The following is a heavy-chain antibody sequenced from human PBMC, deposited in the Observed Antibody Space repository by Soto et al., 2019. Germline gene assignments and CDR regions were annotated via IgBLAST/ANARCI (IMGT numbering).Heavy chain of an antibody. CDR1: GFTFSNYG. D-gene: IGHD3-22*01. CDR2: IWYDGSNK. J-gene: IGHJ4*02. V-gene: IGHV3-33*01. Sequence: QVQLVESGGGVVQPGRSLRLSCAASGFTFSNYGMHWVHQAPGKGLEWVAVIWYDGSNKYYADSVKGRFTISRDNSKNTLYLQMNSLRAEDTAVYYCARDRMYYDSSGYYDYWGQGTLVTVSS. CDR3: ARDRMYYDSSGYYDY.